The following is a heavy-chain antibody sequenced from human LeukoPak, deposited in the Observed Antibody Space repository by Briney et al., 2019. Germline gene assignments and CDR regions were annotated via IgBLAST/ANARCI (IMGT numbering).Heavy chain of an antibody. CDR1: GYTLTELS. CDR2: FDPEDGET. J-gene: IGHJ3*02. Sequence: VASVKVSCKVSGYTLTELSMHWVRLAPGKGLEWMGGFDPEDGETIYPQKFQGRVTMTEDTSTDTAYMELSSLRSEDTAVYYCATPSGSYAGDAFDIWGQGTMVTVSS. CDR3: ATPSGSYAGDAFDI. D-gene: IGHD1-26*01. V-gene: IGHV1-24*01.